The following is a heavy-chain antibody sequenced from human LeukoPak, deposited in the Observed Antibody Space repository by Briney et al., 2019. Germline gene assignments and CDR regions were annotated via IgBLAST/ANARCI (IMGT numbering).Heavy chain of an antibody. D-gene: IGHD3-10*01. CDR3: ARKAWAYLMVRGAYFDY. Sequence: SETLSLTCTVSGGSISSYYWSWIRQPPGKGLEWIGYIYYSGSTNYNPSLKSRVTISVDTSKNQFSLKLSSVTAADTAVYYCARKAWAYLMVRGAYFDYWGQGTLVTVSS. CDR1: GGSISSYY. CDR2: IYYSGST. V-gene: IGHV4-59*12. J-gene: IGHJ4*02.